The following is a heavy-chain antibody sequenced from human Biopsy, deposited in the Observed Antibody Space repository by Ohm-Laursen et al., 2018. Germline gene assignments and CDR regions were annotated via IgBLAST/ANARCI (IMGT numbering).Heavy chain of an antibody. V-gene: IGHV1-2*02. CDR1: GYTFTGYH. Sequence: VASVKVSCKASGYTFTGYHVHWVRQAPGQGLEWMGWINAKTGDTNYAQKFQGRVTMTRDTSISTAYVDLSSLRSDDTAVYYCTRGGYYYDSLAYYYWFDPWGQGTLVIVSS. CDR3: TRGGYYYDSLAYYYWFDP. D-gene: IGHD3-22*01. J-gene: IGHJ5*02. CDR2: INAKTGDT.